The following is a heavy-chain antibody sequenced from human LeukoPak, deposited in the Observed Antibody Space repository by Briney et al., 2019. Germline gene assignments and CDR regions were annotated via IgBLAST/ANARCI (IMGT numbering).Heavy chain of an antibody. Sequence: GGSLRLSCAASGFTFSSYAMHWVRQAPGKGLEWVAVISYDGSNKYYADSVKGRFTISRDNSKNTLYLQMNSLRAEDTAVYYCAKDPNYYDSSGYYASADYWGQGTLVTVSS. D-gene: IGHD3-22*01. CDR3: AKDPNYYDSSGYYASADY. CDR1: GFTFSSYA. J-gene: IGHJ4*02. CDR2: ISYDGSNK. V-gene: IGHV3-30*04.